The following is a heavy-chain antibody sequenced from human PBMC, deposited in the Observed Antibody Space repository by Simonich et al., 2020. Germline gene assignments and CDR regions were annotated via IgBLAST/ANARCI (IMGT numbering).Heavy chain of an antibody. D-gene: IGHD7-27*01. CDR1: GFTFRSYA. CDR3: ARDRNWGWFDP. Sequence: QVQLVESGGGVVQPGRSLRLSCAASGFTFRSYAMHWVRQAPGKGLEWVAVKPNEGSNKYYADSVKGRFTISRDNSKNTLYLQMNSLRAEDTAVYYCARDRNWGWFDPWGQGTLVTVSS. CDR2: KPNEGSNK. J-gene: IGHJ5*02. V-gene: IGHV3-30*07.